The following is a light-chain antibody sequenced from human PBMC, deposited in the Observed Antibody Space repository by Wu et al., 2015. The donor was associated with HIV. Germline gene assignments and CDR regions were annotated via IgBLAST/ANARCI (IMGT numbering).Light chain of an antibody. J-gene: IGKJ4*01. CDR1: QSVGRY. CDR2: AAS. V-gene: IGKV3-11*01. Sequence: EIVLTQSPATLPLSPGERATLSCRASQSVGRYLAWYQQKPGQAPRLLMYAASNRATGIPARFSGSGSGTDFTLTISSLEPEDFAVYYCQQRSNWPPLTFGGGTKVE. CDR3: QQRSNWPPLT.